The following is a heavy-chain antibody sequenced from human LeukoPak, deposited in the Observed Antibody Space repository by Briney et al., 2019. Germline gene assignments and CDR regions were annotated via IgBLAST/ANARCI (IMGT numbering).Heavy chain of an antibody. V-gene: IGHV4-61*02. D-gene: IGHD3-3*01. CDR2: IYTSGST. CDR1: GGSISSGSYY. CDR3: ARGAVLRFLEWLSNDAFDI. J-gene: IGHJ3*02. Sequence: ASETLSLTCTVSGGSISSGSYYWSWNRQPAGKGLEWIGRIYTSGSTNYNPSLKSRVTISVDTSKNQFSLKLSSVTAADTAVYYCARGAVLRFLEWLSNDAFDIWGQGTMVTVSS.